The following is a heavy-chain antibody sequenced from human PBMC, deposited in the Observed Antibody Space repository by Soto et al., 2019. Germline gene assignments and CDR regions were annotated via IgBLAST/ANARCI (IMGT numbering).Heavy chain of an antibody. D-gene: IGHD3-10*01. Sequence: SETLSLTCTVSGGSISSGDYYWSWIRQPPGKGLEWIGYIYHSGSTYYNKSLKSRVTISVDTSKNHFSLKLTSVTAADMVVYYCATSYGSGSYGYSDYWGQGTLVTVSS. CDR3: ATSYGSGSYGYSDY. J-gene: IGHJ4*02. CDR1: GGSISSGDYY. CDR2: IYHSGST. V-gene: IGHV4-30-4*01.